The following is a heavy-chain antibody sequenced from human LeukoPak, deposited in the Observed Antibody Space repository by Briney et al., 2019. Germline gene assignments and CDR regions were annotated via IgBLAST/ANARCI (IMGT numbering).Heavy chain of an antibody. D-gene: IGHD4-23*01. CDR3: ARYGGDSDWYFDL. CDR1: GYSISSRNW. V-gene: IGHV4-28*01. Sequence: PSETLSLTCAVSGYSISSRNWWGWIRQPPGKGLEWIGHIFYSGDTYYSPSLKSRVTMSIDTSQNQFSLKLTSVTAVDTAVYFCARYGGDSDWYFDLWGRGTLVTVYS. J-gene: IGHJ2*01. CDR2: IFYSGDT.